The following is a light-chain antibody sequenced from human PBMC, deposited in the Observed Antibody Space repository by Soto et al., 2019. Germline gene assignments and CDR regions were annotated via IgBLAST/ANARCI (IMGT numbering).Light chain of an antibody. CDR3: QKYSSAIT. Sequence: DIQMTQSPSSLSTSVGDRVTITCRASQGISNFLAWYQQKPGKVPKLLISAASTLQSGVPSRFSGSGAGTDFTITITSHQPEDVATYYCQKYSSAITFGQGTRLEIK. CDR2: AAS. V-gene: IGKV1-27*01. CDR1: QGISNF. J-gene: IGKJ5*01.